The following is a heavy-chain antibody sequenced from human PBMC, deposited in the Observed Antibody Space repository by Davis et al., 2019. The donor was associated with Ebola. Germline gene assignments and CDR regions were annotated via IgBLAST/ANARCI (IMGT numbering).Heavy chain of an antibody. V-gene: IGHV3-30*03. CDR1: GFSLSIYG. D-gene: IGHD2-15*01. J-gene: IGHJ6*04. Sequence: GGSLRLSCAASGFSLSIYGMHWVRQAPGKGLEWVAVIYYDGSNEYYADSVKGRFTISRDNSKNTLYLQMNSLRAEDTAVYYCARKDYMDVWGKGTTVTVSS. CDR2: IYYDGSNE. CDR3: ARKDYMDV.